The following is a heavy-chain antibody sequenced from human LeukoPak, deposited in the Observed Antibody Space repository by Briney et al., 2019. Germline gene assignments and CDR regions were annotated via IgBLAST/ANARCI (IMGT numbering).Heavy chain of an antibody. V-gene: IGHV4-38-2*02. D-gene: IGHD3-10*01. CDR2: IYHSGST. Sequence: SETLSLTCTVSGYSISSGYYWGWIRQPPGKGLEWIGSIYHSGSTYYNPSLKSRVTISVDTSKNQFSLKLSSVTAADTAVYYCARKGRLVGSGSYRRAFDYWGQGTLVTVSS. CDR3: ARKGRLVGSGSYRRAFDY. CDR1: GYSISSGYY. J-gene: IGHJ4*02.